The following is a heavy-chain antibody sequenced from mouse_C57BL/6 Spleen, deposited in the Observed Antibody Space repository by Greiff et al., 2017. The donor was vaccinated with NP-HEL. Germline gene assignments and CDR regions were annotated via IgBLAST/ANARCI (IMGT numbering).Heavy chain of an antibody. CDR2: IWSGGST. J-gene: IGHJ1*03. V-gene: IGHV2-2*01. D-gene: IGHD1-1*01. CDR1: GFSLTSYG. CDR3: ARNPYYGSSPWYFDV. Sequence: QVQLQQSGPGLVQPSQSLSITCTVSGFSLTSYGVHWVRQSPGKGLEWLGVIWSGGSTDYNAAFISRLSISKDNSKSQVFFKMNSLQADDTAIYYCARNPYYGSSPWYFDVWGTGTTVTVSS.